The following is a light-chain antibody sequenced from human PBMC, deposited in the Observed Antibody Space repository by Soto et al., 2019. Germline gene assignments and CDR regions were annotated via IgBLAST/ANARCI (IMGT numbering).Light chain of an antibody. J-gene: IGLJ1*01. CDR1: DIGSKS. CDR2: DND. CDR3: QVWDISERHYV. V-gene: IGLV3-21*02. Sequence: SYELTQPPSVAVAPGQTAKITCGGDDIGSKSVHWYQHKPGQAPVLVVHDNDDRPSEIPARFSGSNSGNTATLTISRVEAGDEADFYCQVWDISERHYVFGIGTKLTVL.